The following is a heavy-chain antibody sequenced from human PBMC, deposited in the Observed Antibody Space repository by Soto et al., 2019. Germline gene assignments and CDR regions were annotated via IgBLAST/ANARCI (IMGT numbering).Heavy chain of an antibody. J-gene: IGHJ3*01. Sequence: PSETLSLTCTVSGGSLSSYYWSWIRQSPGKGLEWIAYIYYSGNTNYNPSLKSRVTISVDTSKNQISLKLSSVTATDTAVYYCARHGSYSNRLYAFDVWGQGTMVTVSS. CDR1: GGSLSSYY. CDR2: IYYSGNT. V-gene: IGHV4-59*08. D-gene: IGHD4-4*01. CDR3: ARHGSYSNRLYAFDV.